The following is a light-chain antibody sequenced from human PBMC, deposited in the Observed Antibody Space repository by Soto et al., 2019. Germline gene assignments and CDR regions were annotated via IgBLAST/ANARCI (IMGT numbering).Light chain of an antibody. V-gene: IGKV3-20*01. Sequence: EIVLTQSPGTLSLSPGERATLSCRASQSVSSSYLAWYQQKPGQAPRLLIYGASSRATGIPDRISGSGSGTDFTLTISRLEPEDFAVYYCQQYGTSPLTFGPLTFGPGTKVDIK. CDR3: QQYGTSPLTFGPLT. J-gene: IGKJ3*01. CDR1: QSVSSSY. CDR2: GAS.